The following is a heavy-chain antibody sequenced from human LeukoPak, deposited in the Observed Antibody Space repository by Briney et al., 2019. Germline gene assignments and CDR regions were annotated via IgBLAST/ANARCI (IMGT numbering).Heavy chain of an antibody. CDR3: ARDWQTVDGNYYYMDV. J-gene: IGHJ6*03. CDR2: ISSSSYISGSGTAI. V-gene: IGHV3-11*04. D-gene: IGHD4-17*01. Sequence: GGSLRLSCAASGFIVSDYYMGWIRQTPGKGLEWISYISSSSYISGSGTAIYYADSVKGRFTISRDNARSSLYLQLNSLRAEDTAVYYCARDWQTVDGNYYYMDVWGKGTTVTISS. CDR1: GFIVSDYY.